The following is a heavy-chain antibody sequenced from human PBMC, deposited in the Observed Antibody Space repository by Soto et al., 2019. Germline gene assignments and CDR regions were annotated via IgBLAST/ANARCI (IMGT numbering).Heavy chain of an antibody. CDR3: AKERQYPRDYFHY. Sequence: EVKLLESGGGLVQPGGSLRLSCGVSGFTVTSNGVSWVRQAPGKGLEWVSAISPNGQGIWYADSVKGRFTISRDISRNTVFLQMDSLRAEDTAVYYCAKERQYPRDYFHYLGQGTLVTVSA. CDR2: ISPNGQGI. J-gene: IGHJ4*02. D-gene: IGHD4-4*01. V-gene: IGHV3-23*01. CDR1: GFTVTSNG.